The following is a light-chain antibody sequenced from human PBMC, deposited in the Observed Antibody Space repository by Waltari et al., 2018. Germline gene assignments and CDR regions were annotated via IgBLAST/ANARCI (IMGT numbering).Light chain of an antibody. CDR1: QTIRTY. CDR2: DAS. V-gene: IGKV3-11*01. CDR3: QQRSIWPYT. Sequence: EIVLTLSPATLSLSPGDTVTLSCRASQTIRTYLGWYQQKPGQAPRLLLFDASSRATGIPAKFRGSGSGTDFTLTVSDLEPEDFGIYYCQQRSIWPYTFGQGTRLEIK. J-gene: IGKJ2*01.